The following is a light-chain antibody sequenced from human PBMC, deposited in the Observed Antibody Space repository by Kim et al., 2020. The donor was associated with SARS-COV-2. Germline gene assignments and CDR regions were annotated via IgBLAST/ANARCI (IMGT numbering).Light chain of an antibody. CDR2: DAS. V-gene: IGKV3-15*01. Sequence: PGERATLSCRASQSVTSNLAWYQQKPGQAPRLLIYDASTRATGIPARFSGSGFGTQFTLTISSLQSEDFAIYYCQQYHDWPLTFGGGTKVDIK. CDR3: QQYHDWPLT. J-gene: IGKJ4*01. CDR1: QSVTSN.